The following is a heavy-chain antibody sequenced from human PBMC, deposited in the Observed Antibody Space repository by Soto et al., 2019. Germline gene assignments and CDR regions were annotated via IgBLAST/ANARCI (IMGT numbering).Heavy chain of an antibody. V-gene: IGHV3-53*01. CDR2: HYSGGST. D-gene: IGHD1-26*01. CDR1: GFSVSSNY. J-gene: IGHJ5*02. Sequence: GGSLRLSCAISGFSVSSNYLSWVRQAPGKGLEWVSVHYSGGSTYYADSVQGRFTISRDKSNNTLYLQMRRVRAADTAVYFCARHRHPRGTVGATSPLDPWGQGTQVTVSS. CDR3: ARHRHPRGTVGATSPLDP.